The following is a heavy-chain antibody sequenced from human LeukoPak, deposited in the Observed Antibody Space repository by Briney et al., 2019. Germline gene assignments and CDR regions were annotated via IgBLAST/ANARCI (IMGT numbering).Heavy chain of an antibody. J-gene: IGHJ4*02. V-gene: IGHV3-66*01. CDR3: SGGGSGWYSNY. D-gene: IGHD6-19*01. Sequence: PGGSLRLSCAASGFTVSSNYMNWVRQAPGRGLEWVSIIYSGGSTYYADSVKGRFTISTDNSKNTLSLQMNSLRAEDTAVYYCSGGGSGWYSNYWGQGTLVTVSS. CDR2: IYSGGST. CDR1: GFTVSSNY.